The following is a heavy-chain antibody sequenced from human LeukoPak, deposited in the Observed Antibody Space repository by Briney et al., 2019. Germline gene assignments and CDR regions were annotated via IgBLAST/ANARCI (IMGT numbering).Heavy chain of an antibody. J-gene: IGHJ4*02. CDR3: ARHSRGYFDY. CDR1: GGSISGYY. V-gene: IGHV4-59*01. Sequence: PSETLSLTCTVSGGSISGYYWSWIRQPPGKGLKWIGYIYYSGSTNYNPSLKSRVTISVDTSKNQFSLKLSSVTAADTAVYYCARHSRGYFDYWGQGTLVTVSS. CDR2: IYYSGST.